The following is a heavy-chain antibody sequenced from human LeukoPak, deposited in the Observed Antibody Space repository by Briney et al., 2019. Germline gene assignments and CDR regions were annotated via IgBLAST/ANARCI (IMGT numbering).Heavy chain of an antibody. CDR2: IKQDGSEK. D-gene: IGHD3-10*01. J-gene: IGHJ5*02. CDR1: RFTVSSYW. CDR3: ARELLWFGELSWFDP. V-gene: IGHV3-7*03. Sequence: GGSLRLSCAASRFTVSSYWMSWVRQAPGKGLEWVANIKQDGSEKYYVDSVKGRFTISRDNAKNSLYLQMNSLRAEDTAVYYCARELLWFGELSWFDPWGQGTLVTVSS.